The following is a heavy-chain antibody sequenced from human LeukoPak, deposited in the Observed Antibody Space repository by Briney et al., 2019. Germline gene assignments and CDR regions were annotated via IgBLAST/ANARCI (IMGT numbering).Heavy chain of an antibody. V-gene: IGHV3-21*01. CDR1: GFTFSSYS. CDR3: ARARPYDSGGYYYVGAFDI. Sequence: GGSLRLSCAASGFTFSSYSMNWVRQAPGKGLEWVSSISSSSSYIYYADSVKGRFTISRDNAKNSLYLQMNSLRAEDTAVYYCARARPYDSGGYYYVGAFDIWGQGTMVTVSS. D-gene: IGHD3-22*01. J-gene: IGHJ3*02. CDR2: ISSSSSYI.